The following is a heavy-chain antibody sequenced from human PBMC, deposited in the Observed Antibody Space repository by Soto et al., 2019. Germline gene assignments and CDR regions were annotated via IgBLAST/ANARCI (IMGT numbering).Heavy chain of an antibody. CDR1: GFTFSSYA. J-gene: IGHJ5*02. D-gene: IGHD6-19*01. Sequence: PGGSLRLSCAASGFTFSSYAMSWVRQAPGKGLEWVSAISGSGGSTYYADSVEGRFTISRDNSKNTVYLQMNSLRAEDTAVYYCAKGGSIRIAVAGTKGGWFDPWGQGTLVTVSS. CDR3: AKGGSIRIAVAGTKGGWFDP. V-gene: IGHV3-23*01. CDR2: ISGSGGST.